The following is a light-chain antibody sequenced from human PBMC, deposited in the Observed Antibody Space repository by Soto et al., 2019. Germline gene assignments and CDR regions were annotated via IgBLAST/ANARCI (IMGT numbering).Light chain of an antibody. CDR2: DVN. J-gene: IGLJ2*01. CDR1: SSDVGGYNY. V-gene: IGLV2-14*03. Sequence: QSALSQPASMSGSPGQSITISCTGTSSDVGGYNYVSWYRQYPGKAPKLIIYDVNNRPSEVSNRLSGSKSGNTASLTISGLQAEDEADYYCSSHSSSSTLVVFGGGTQLTVL. CDR3: SSHSSSSTLVV.